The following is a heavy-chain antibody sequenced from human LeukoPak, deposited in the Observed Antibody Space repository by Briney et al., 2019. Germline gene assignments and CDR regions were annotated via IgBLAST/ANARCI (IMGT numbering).Heavy chain of an antibody. CDR1: GFTFSSYA. V-gene: IGHV3-74*01. D-gene: IGHD3-3*01. J-gene: IGHJ4*02. Sequence: PGGSLRLSCAASGFTFSSYAMHWVRHAPGQGLVWVSRIKGDGISTNYADSVKGRFTISRDIAKNTLYLQMNSLRAEDTGVYYCAKDHYWSIDYWGRGTLVTVS. CDR3: AKDHYWSIDY. CDR2: IKGDGIST.